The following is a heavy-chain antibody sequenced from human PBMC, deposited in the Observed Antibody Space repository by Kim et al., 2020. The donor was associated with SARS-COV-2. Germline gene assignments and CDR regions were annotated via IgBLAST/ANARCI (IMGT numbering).Heavy chain of an antibody. CDR2: INSVGSNT. CDR1: GFTFSNYW. V-gene: IGHV3-74*01. D-gene: IGHD5-18*01. Sequence: GGSLRLSCAASGFTFSNYWMHWVRQAPGKGLVWVSRINSVGSNTTYADSVKGRFAISRDNAKNTLYLQMNSLRVEDTAVYYCARGYTDNYYYYGMDVWGQGATVTVSS. J-gene: IGHJ6*02. CDR3: ARGYTDNYYYYGMDV.